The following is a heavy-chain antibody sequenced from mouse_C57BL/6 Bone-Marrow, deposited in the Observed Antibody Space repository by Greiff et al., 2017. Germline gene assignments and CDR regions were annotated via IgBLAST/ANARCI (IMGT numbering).Heavy chain of an antibody. CDR2: IDPSDSYT. CDR1: GYTFTSYW. CDR3: ARDGSSYDYAIDY. D-gene: IGHD1-1*01. V-gene: IGHV1-69*01. Sequence: QVQLQQPGAELVMPGASVKLSCKASGYTFTSYWMHWVKQRPGQGLEWIGEIDPSDSYTNYNQKFKGKSTLTVDKSSSTAYMQLSSLTSEDSAVYYCARDGSSYDYAIDYWGQGTSVTVSS. J-gene: IGHJ4*01.